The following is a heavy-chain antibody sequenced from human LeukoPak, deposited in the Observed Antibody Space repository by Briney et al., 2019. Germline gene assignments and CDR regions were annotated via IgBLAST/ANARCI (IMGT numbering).Heavy chain of an antibody. CDR2: MNPNSGNT. V-gene: IGHV1-8*01. CDR1: GYTFTSYD. CDR3: ARNHGSGSYYYYYMDV. D-gene: IGHD3-10*01. J-gene: IGHJ6*03. Sequence: ASVKVSCKASGYTFTSYDINWVRQATGQGLEWMGWMNPNSGNTGHAQKFQGRVTMTRNTSISTAYMELSSLRSEDTAVYYCARNHGSGSYYYYYMDVWGKGTTVTISS.